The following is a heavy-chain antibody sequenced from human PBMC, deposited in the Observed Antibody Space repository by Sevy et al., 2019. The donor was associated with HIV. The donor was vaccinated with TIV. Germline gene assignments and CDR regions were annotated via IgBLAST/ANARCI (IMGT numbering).Heavy chain of an antibody. CDR2: IYTSGST. CDR3: ARSGYDSSGYYSPYYYCYGMDF. D-gene: IGHD3-22*01. CDR1: GGSISSYY. J-gene: IGHJ6*02. Sequence: SETLSLTCTVSGGSISSYYWSWIRQPAGKGLEWIGRIYTSGSTNYNPSLKSRVTMSVDTSKNQFSLKLSSVTAADTAVYYCARSGYDSSGYYSPYYYCYGMDFWGQGTTVTVSS. V-gene: IGHV4-4*07.